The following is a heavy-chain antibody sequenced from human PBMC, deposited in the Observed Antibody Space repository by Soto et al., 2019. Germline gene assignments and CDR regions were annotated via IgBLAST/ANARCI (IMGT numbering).Heavy chain of an antibody. CDR2: ISAYNGNT. Sequence: GSVKVSCKASGYSFTGYSMHWVRQAPGQGLEWMGWISAYNGNTNYAQKLQGRVTMTTDTSTSTAYMELRSLRSDDTAVYYCARAHSSGWYGYWGQGTLVTVFS. CDR1: GYSFTGYS. J-gene: IGHJ4*02. D-gene: IGHD6-19*01. V-gene: IGHV1-18*04. CDR3: ARAHSSGWYGY.